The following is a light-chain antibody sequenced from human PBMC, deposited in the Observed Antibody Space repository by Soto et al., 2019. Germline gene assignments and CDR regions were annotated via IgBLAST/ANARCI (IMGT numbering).Light chain of an antibody. CDR2: RVS. CDR3: QQYVTSPLT. CDR1: QSVSSN. Sequence: EIVLTQSPGTLSLSPGERATLSCRASQSVSSNLAWYQQKLGQAPRLLIYRVSNRATGIPDRFSGSGSGTDFTLTISRLEPEDSAIYYCQQYVTSPLTFGGGTKVDIK. J-gene: IGKJ4*01. V-gene: IGKV3-20*01.